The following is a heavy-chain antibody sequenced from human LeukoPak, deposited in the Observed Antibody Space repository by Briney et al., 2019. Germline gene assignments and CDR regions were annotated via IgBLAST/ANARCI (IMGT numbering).Heavy chain of an antibody. J-gene: IGHJ4*02. CDR3: AREAAPPATRSRTYTVTNDY. CDR2: IYSGGST. D-gene: IGHD4-17*01. V-gene: IGHV3-66*01. Sequence: GGSLRLSCAASGVTVSSNYMSWVRQAPGEGLWRGSVIYSGGSTYSADSVKGRFTISRDNSKNTLYLQMNSLRAEDTAVYYCAREAAPPATRSRTYTVTNDYWGQGTLVTVSS. CDR1: GVTVSSNY.